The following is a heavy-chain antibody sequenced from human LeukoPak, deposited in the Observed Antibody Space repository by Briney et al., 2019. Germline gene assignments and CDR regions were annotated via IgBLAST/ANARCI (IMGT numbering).Heavy chain of an antibody. CDR1: GYSISSGYY. CDR2: IYHSGST. D-gene: IGHD5-18*01. CDR3: ARGEQLWSAFDI. Sequence: SETLSLTCTVSGYSISSGYYWGWIRQPPGEGLEWIGSIYHSGSTYYNPSLKSRVTISVDTSKNQFSLKLSSVTAADTAVYYCARGEQLWSAFDIWGQGTMVTVSS. V-gene: IGHV4-38-2*02. J-gene: IGHJ3*02.